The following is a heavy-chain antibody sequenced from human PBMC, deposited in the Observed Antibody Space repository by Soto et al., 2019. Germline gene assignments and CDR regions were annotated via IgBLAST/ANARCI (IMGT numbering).Heavy chain of an antibody. D-gene: IGHD3-22*01. V-gene: IGHV3-48*01. Sequence: GGSLRLSCAASGLTFSSYSMNWVRQAPGKGLEWVPDISTSSTTIHYADSVKGRFTISRDNAKNSLYLQMNSLRAEDTAVYYCVGYYDSSGYYIYWYFDLWGRGTLVTVSS. CDR1: GLTFSSYS. CDR3: VGYYDSSGYYIYWYFDL. CDR2: ISTSSTTI. J-gene: IGHJ2*01.